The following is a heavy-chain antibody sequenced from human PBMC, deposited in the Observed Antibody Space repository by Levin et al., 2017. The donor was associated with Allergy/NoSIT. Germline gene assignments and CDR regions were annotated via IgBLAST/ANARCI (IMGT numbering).Heavy chain of an antibody. CDR2: INHRGST. J-gene: IGHJ6*02. D-gene: IGHD3-3*01. CDR3: ARGQRSGYKKYYYSGMDV. Sequence: SETLSLTCAVYGGSFSGYYWSWIRQPPGKGLEWIGEINHRGSTNYNPSLKSRVTISVDTSKKQFSLKLSSVTAADTAVYYCARGQRSGYKKYYYSGMDVWGQGTTVTVSS. V-gene: IGHV4-34*01. CDR1: GGSFSGYY.